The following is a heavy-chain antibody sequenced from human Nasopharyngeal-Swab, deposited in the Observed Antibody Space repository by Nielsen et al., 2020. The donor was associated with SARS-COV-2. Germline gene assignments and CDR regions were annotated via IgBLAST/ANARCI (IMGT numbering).Heavy chain of an antibody. CDR1: GFTFNSYS. D-gene: IGHD1-26*01. V-gene: IGHV3-21*01. CDR2: ISGSGSYV. Sequence: ASLRLSCAGSGFTFNSYSMIWVRQVPGEGLEWVSSISGSGSYVYYADSVKGRFTISNDSAKNSLYLQMNSLRAEDTAVYFCAGIAGRGSIYYYYMDVWGTGTTVTVSS. J-gene: IGHJ6*03. CDR3: AGIAGRGSIYYYYMDV.